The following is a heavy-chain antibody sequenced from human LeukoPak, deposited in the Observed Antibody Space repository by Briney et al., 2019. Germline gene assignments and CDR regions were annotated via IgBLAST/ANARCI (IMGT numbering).Heavy chain of an antibody. CDR1: GYTFTSYD. J-gene: IGHJ6*02. D-gene: IGHD1-14*01. Sequence: ASVKVSCKASGYTFTSYDTNWVRQATGQGLEWMGWMNPNSGNTGYAQKFQGRVTMTRNTSISTAYMELSSLRSEDTAVYYCARVPRRNLHYYYYGMDVWGQGTTVTVSS. CDR2: MNPNSGNT. V-gene: IGHV1-8*01. CDR3: ARVPRRNLHYYYYGMDV.